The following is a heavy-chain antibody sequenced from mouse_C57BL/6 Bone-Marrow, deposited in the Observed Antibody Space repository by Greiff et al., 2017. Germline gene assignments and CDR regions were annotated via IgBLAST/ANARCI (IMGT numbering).Heavy chain of an antibody. J-gene: IGHJ1*03. CDR1: GYTFTSYW. V-gene: IGHV1-55*01. CDR2: IYPGSGST. Sequence: QVQLQQPGAELVKPGASVKMSCKASGYTFTSYWITWVKQRPGQGLEWIGDIYPGSGSTNYNEKFKSKATLTVDTSSSTAYMQLSSLTSEDSAVYFCARSIYGNFSSYWYFDVWGTGTTVTVSS. CDR3: ARSIYGNFSSYWYFDV. D-gene: IGHD2-1*01.